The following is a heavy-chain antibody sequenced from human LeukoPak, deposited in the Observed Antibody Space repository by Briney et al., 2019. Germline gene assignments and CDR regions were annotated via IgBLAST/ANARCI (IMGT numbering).Heavy chain of an antibody. CDR2: ISYDGSLK. J-gene: IGHJ3*01. CDR3: AKKNSFGSGAGDPLDV. CDR1: GFSFSNFG. V-gene: IGHV3-30*18. Sequence: GGSLRLSCVASGFSFSNFGMHWVRQAPGKGLEWMAVISYDGSLKYYLDSVKGRLTMPRDNSKNTLYLQMDSLRVEDTAVYYCAKKNSFGSGAGDPLDVWGHGTLVTVSS. D-gene: IGHD3-10*01.